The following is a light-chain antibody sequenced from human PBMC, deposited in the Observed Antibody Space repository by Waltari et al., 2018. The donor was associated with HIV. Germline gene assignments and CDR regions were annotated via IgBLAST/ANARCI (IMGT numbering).Light chain of an antibody. CDR3: GTWDDKLSAGV. V-gene: IGLV1-51*01. J-gene: IGLJ2*01. CDR1: SSNLRTNG. CDR2: DRS. Sequence: QSVLTQPPSVSAAPGQRVPISCSGTSSNLRTNGVSLYQQVPRTAPQLLIYDRSNRFPGISDRFSGSQSGTSATLGISGLHTGDEADYYCGTWDDKLSAGVFGGGTKLTVL.